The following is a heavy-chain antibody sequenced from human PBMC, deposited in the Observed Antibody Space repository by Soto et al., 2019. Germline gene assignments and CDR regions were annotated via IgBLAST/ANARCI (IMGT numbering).Heavy chain of an antibody. V-gene: IGHV1-18*01. CDR3: ASGKYGSTY. D-gene: IGHD6-13*01. Sequence: ASVKDSCKTPGYTFTQYAISWVRQAPGQGLEWMGWISPNNGYTNYAQKFQGRVTMTTDTSTSTAYMELRSLTPDDTAVYYCASGKYGSTYWGQ. CDR1: GYTFTQYA. J-gene: IGHJ4*01. CDR2: ISPNNGYT.